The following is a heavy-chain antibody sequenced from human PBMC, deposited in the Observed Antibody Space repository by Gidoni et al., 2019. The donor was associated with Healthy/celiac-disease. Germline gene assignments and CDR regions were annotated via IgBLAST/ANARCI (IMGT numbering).Heavy chain of an antibody. CDR2: IKQDGSEK. Sequence: EVQLVESGGGLVQPGGSLRLSCAAPGFTFSSYWISWFRQAPGKGLEWVANIKQDGSEKYYVDSVKGRFTISRDNAKNSLYLQMNSLRAEDTAVYYCAREGGNYYDSSGYYPPYYYGMDVWGQGTTVTVSS. CDR1: GFTFSSYW. CDR3: AREGGNYYDSSGYYPPYYYGMDV. J-gene: IGHJ6*02. D-gene: IGHD3-22*01. V-gene: IGHV3-7*01.